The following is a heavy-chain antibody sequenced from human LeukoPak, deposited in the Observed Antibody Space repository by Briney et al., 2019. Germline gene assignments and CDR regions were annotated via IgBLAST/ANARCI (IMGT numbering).Heavy chain of an antibody. CDR1: GFTFTGHY. CDR2: INPNSGGT. V-gene: IGHV1-2*02. J-gene: IGHJ5*02. CDR3: ARSPGYYGSGSSSWFDP. D-gene: IGHD3-10*01. Sequence: GASVKVSCKASGFTFTGHYMHWVRQAPGQWLEWMGWINPNSGGTNYAQKFQGRFTMTRDTSITTAHMELTSLRSDGTAVYYCARSPGYYGSGSSSWFDPWGQGTLVTVSS.